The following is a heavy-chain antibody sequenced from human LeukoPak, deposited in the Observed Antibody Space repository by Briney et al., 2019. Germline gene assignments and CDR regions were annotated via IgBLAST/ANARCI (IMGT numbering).Heavy chain of an antibody. J-gene: IGHJ4*02. D-gene: IGHD6-13*01. CDR1: GFTFSSYW. V-gene: IGHV3-7*01. CDR3: AGGGSSSWYYVY. CDR2: IKQDGSEK. Sequence: GGSLRLSCAASGFTFSSYWMSWVCQAPGKGLEWVANIKQDGSEKYYVDSVKGRFTISRDNAKNSLYLQMNSLRAEDTAVYYCAGGGSSSWYYVYWGQGTLVTVSS.